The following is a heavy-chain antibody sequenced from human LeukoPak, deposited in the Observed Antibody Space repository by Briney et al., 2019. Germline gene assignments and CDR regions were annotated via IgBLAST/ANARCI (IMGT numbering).Heavy chain of an antibody. D-gene: IGHD3-10*01. V-gene: IGHV4-4*07. CDR3: ARGRITMVRGEDFDY. Sequence: PSETLSLTCTVSGGSISSYYWSWIRQPAGKGLEWIGRIYTSGSTNYNPSLKSRVTMSVDTSKSQFSLKLSSVTAADTAVYYCARGRITMVRGEDFDYWGQGTLVTVSS. J-gene: IGHJ4*02. CDR2: IYTSGST. CDR1: GGSISSYY.